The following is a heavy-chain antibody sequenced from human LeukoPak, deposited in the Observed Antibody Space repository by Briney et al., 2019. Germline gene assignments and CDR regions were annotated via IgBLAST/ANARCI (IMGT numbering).Heavy chain of an antibody. CDR3: ARGTKNKCIDY. CDR1: GGSFSGYY. V-gene: IGHV4-34*01. CDR2: INHSGST. Sequence: SETLSLTCAVYGGSFSGYYWSWIRQPPGKGLEWIGEINHSGSTNYNPSLKSRVTISVDTSKNQFSLKLSSVTAADTAVYYCARGTKNKCIDYWGQGTLVTVSS. D-gene: IGHD2-8*01. J-gene: IGHJ4*02.